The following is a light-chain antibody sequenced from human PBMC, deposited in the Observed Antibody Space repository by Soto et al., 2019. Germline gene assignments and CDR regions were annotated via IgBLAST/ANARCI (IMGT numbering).Light chain of an antibody. CDR2: DVS. Sequence: EIVLTQSPGTLSLSPGERATLSCGTSQSLGTNYLAWYQQKPVQAPRLLIYDVSTRATGIPDRFSGSGSGADLTLTFSRLEPEDFALYLCQQYDTSPWTFGQGNKVHIK. CDR3: QQYDTSPWT. V-gene: IGKV3-20*01. CDR1: QSLGTNY. J-gene: IGKJ1*01.